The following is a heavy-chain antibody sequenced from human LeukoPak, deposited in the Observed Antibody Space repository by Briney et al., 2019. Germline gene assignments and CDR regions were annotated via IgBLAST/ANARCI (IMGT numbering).Heavy chain of an antibody. J-gene: IGHJ6*02. CDR3: ARGDHYYYGMDG. V-gene: IGHV3-23*01. Sequence: GGSLRLSCAASGFTFISYAMSWVREAPGKGLEWVSAISGSGGSTYYADSVKGRFTISRDNSKNTLYLQMNSLRADDTAVYYCARGDHYYYGMDGWGQGTTVTVSS. CDR1: GFTFISYA. CDR2: ISGSGGST.